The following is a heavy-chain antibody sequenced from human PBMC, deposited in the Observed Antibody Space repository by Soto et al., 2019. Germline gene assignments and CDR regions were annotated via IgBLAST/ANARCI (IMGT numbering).Heavy chain of an antibody. D-gene: IGHD2-15*01. V-gene: IGHV3-23*01. CDR2: ISGSGGST. CDR3: EKGWYGAHYYYYDMDV. Sequence: QPGWSLRLSCAASAFTFSSYAMSWVRQAPGKGLEWVSAISGSGGSTSYADSVKGRFTISRDNSKNTLYLQMNSLRAEDTAVYYCEKGWYGAHYYYYDMDVWGQGTTVTASS. J-gene: IGHJ6*02. CDR1: AFTFSSYA.